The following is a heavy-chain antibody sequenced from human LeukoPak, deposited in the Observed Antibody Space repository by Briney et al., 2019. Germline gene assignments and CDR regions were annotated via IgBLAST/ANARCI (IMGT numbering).Heavy chain of an antibody. D-gene: IGHD3-10*01. CDR2: IYYSGST. V-gene: IGHV4-39*02. CDR3: ARDLAWFDYYYMDV. CDR1: GGSIGSGSYY. J-gene: IGHJ6*03. Sequence: PSETLSLTCTVSGGSIGSGSYYWGWIRQPPGKGLEWIGSIYYSGSTYYNPSLKSRVTISVDTSKNQFSLKLSSVTAADTAVYYCARDLAWFDYYYMDVWGKGTTVTVSS.